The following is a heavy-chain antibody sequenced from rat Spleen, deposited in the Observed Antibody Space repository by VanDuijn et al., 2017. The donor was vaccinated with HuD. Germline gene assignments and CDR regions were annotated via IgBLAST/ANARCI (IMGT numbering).Heavy chain of an antibody. D-gene: IGHD5-1*01. CDR2: ITSGGSST. CDR3: TRPNWDLGFDY. V-gene: IGHV5-29*01. Sequence: EVQLVESGGGLVQPGRSLKVSCAASGFTFNTFGMAWVRQAPERGLEWIATITSGGSSTYYLDSVKGRFTISRANAKSTLYLQMNSLMSGDTATYYCTRPNWDLGFDYWGQGVMVTVSS. J-gene: IGHJ2*01. CDR1: GFTFNTFG.